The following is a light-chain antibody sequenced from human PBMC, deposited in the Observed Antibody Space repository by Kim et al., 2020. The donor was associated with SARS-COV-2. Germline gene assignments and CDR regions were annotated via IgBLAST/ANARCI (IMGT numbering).Light chain of an antibody. CDR2: LNSDGSH. CDR3: QTWGTGIVV. J-gene: IGLJ2*01. CDR1: SGHSRYD. V-gene: IGLV4-69*01. Sequence: AQVKRTCTQGSGHSRYDSAWHDRQPEKGARYLMKLNSDGSHSKGDGIPDRFAGSSSGAERYLTISSLQSEDEADYYCQTWGTGIVVFGGGTQLTVL.